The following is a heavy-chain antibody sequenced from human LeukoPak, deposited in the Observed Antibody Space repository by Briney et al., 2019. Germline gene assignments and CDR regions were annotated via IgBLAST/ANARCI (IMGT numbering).Heavy chain of an antibody. CDR2: IKSKTDSGTT. CDR1: GFTFNNAW. J-gene: IGHJ4*02. Sequence: GGSLRLSCAASGFTFNNAWMTWVRQAPGKGLEWVGRIKSKTDSGTTDYAAPVKGRFTVSRDDSENTLYLQMNSLKTEDTAVYYCAIHLRWEQPDYLDSSGQGTLVTVSS. V-gene: IGHV3-15*01. CDR3: AIHLRWEQPDYLDS. D-gene: IGHD4-23*01.